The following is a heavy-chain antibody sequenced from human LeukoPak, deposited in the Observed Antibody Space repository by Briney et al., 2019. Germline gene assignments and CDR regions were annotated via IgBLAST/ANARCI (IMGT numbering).Heavy chain of an antibody. V-gene: IGHV4-34*01. Sequence: PSETLSPTCAVYGGSFSGYYWSWIRQPPGKGLEWIGEINHSGSTNYNPSLKSRVTISVDTSKNQFSLKLSSVTAADTAVYYCASDSSGYYETGKIDYWGQGTLVTVSS. CDR3: ASDSSGYYETGKIDY. CDR1: GGSFSGYY. CDR2: INHSGST. D-gene: IGHD3-22*01. J-gene: IGHJ4*02.